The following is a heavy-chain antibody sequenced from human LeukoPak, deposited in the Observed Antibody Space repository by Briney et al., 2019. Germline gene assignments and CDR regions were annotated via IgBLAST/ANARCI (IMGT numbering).Heavy chain of an antibody. CDR3: ARAVGITMTRGWFDP. CDR2: ISAYNGNT. D-gene: IGHD3-22*01. V-gene: IGHV1-18*01. J-gene: IGHJ5*02. Sequence: ASVKVSCKASGYTFTSYGISWVRQAPGQGLEWMGWISAYNGNTNYAQKLQGRVTMTTDTSTSTAYMELRSLRSDDTAVYYCARAVGITMTRGWFDPWGQGTLVTVSS. CDR1: GYTFTSYG.